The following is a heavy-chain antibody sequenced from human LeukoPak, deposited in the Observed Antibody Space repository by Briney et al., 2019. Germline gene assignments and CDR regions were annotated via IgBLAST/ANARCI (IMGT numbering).Heavy chain of an antibody. CDR1: GYSSTSYW. D-gene: IGHD5-24*01. V-gene: IGHV5-51*01. CDR2: IYPGDSDT. J-gene: IGHJ4*02. CDR3: ASSRDGYNSNFDY. Sequence: GESLKISCKGSGYSSTSYWIGWVRQMPGKGLEWMGIIYPGDSDTRYSPSFQGQVTISADKSISTAYLQWSSLKASDTAMYYCASSRDGYNSNFDYWGQGTLVTVSS.